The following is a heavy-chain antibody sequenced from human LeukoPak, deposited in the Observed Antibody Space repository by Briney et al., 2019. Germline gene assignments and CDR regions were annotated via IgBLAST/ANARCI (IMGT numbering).Heavy chain of an antibody. Sequence: GGSLRLSCAASGFTFSSYGMHWVRQAPGKGLEWVAVISYDGSNKYYADSVKGRFTISRDNSKNTLYLQMNSLRAEDTAVYYCAEEVAASYYYYYGMDVWDQGTTVTV. CDR1: GFTFSSYG. D-gene: IGHD2-15*01. V-gene: IGHV3-30*18. CDR2: ISYDGSNK. J-gene: IGHJ6*02. CDR3: AEEVAASYYYYYGMDV.